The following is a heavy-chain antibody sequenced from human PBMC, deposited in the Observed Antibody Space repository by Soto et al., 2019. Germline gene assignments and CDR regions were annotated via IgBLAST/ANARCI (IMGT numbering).Heavy chain of an antibody. Sequence: GGSLRLSCAASGFTVSSSYLTWVRQAPGKGLEWVAVISYDGSNKYYADSVKGRFTISRDNYKNTLYLQMNSLRAEDTAVYYCARVRAAWTVYYYYGMDGWGQGNKVTVSS. CDR2: ISYDGSNK. CDR3: ARVRAAWTVYYYYGMDG. D-gene: IGHD5-12*01. J-gene: IGHJ6*02. V-gene: IGHV3-30-3*01. CDR1: GFTVSSSY.